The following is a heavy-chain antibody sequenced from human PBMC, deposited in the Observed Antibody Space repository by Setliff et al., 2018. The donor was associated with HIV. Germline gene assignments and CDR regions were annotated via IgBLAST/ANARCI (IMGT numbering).Heavy chain of an antibody. D-gene: IGHD6-19*01. CDR1: GGSISSSSYY. CDR3: ARHDGGGWYVRVLATSFDY. CDR2: IYYSGRT. J-gene: IGHJ4*02. Sequence: PSETLSLTCTVSGGSISSSSYYWGWICQPPGKGLEWIGSIYYSGRTYYNPSLKSRVTISVDTSKNQFSLKLSSVTAADTAVYYCARHDGGGWYVRVLATSFDYWGQGTLVTVSS. V-gene: IGHV4-39*01.